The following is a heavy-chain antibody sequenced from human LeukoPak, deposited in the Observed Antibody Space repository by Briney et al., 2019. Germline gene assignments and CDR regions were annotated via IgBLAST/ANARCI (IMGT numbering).Heavy chain of an antibody. CDR1: GGSFSGYY. CDR3: GRVVDSAAVAGTGKYYFDY. Sequence: SETLSLTCAVYGGSFSGYYWSWIRQPPGKGLEWIGEINHSGSTNYNPSLKSRVTISVDTSKNQFSLKLSSVTAADTAVYYCGRVVDSAAVAGTGKYYFDYWGQGTLVTVSP. D-gene: IGHD6-19*01. V-gene: IGHV4-34*01. CDR2: INHSGST. J-gene: IGHJ4*02.